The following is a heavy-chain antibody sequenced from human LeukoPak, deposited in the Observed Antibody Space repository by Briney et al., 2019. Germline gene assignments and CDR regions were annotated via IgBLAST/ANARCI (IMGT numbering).Heavy chain of an antibody. J-gene: IGHJ4*02. V-gene: IGHV1-2*02. CDR1: GYTFTGYY. D-gene: IGHD3-22*01. CDR2: INPNSGGT. CDR3: ARVWNSYYYDSSGEQSGGYDY. Sequence: ASVKVSCKASGYTFTGYYMHWVRQAPGQGLEWMGWINPNSGGTNYAQKFQGRVTMTRDTSISTAYMELSRLRSDDTAVYYCARVWNSYYYDSSGEQSGGYDYWGQGTLVTVSS.